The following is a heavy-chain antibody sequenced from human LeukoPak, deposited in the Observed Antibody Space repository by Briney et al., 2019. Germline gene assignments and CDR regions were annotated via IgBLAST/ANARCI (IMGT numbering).Heavy chain of an antibody. CDR2: ISYDGSNK. CDR3: ARVNYYYYGMDV. CDR1: GFTFSSYA. Sequence: TGRSLRLSCAASGFTFSSYAMHWVRQAPGKGLEWVAVISYDGSNKYYADSVKGRFTISRDNSKNTLYLQMNSLRAEDTAVYYCARVNYYYYGMDVWGQGTTVTFSS. J-gene: IGHJ6*02. V-gene: IGHV3-30-3*01.